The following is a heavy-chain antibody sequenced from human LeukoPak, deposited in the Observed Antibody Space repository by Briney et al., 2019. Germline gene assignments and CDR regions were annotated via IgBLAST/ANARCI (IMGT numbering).Heavy chain of an antibody. CDR2: IYSGGST. CDR3: ARDKFTSGESWFDP. V-gene: IGHV3-66*01. D-gene: IGHD3-10*01. Sequence: GGSLRLSCAASGFTVSSNYMSWVRQAPGKGLEWVSVIYSGGSTYYADSVKGRSTISRDNTRDTLYLQMNSLRAEDTAIYYCARDKFTSGESWFDPWGQGTLVTVSS. CDR1: GFTVSSNY. J-gene: IGHJ5*02.